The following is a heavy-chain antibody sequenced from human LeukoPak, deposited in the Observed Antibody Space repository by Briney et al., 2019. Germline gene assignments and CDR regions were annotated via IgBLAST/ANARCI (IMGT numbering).Heavy chain of an antibody. Sequence: PSETLSLTCAVYGGSFSGYYWSWIRQPPGKGLEWIGEINHSGSTNYNPSLKSRVTISVDTSKNQFSLKLSSVTAADTAVYYCARVGYSSGWYDAFDIWGQGAMVTVSS. D-gene: IGHD6-19*01. V-gene: IGHV4-34*01. J-gene: IGHJ3*02. CDR1: GGSFSGYY. CDR2: INHSGST. CDR3: ARVGYSSGWYDAFDI.